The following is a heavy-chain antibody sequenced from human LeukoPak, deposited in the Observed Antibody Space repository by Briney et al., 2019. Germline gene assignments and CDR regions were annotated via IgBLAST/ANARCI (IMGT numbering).Heavy chain of an antibody. V-gene: IGHV3-21*01. CDR1: GFTFSSYS. CDR2: ISSSSSYI. Sequence: MAGGSLRLSCAASGFTFSSYSMNWVRQAPGKGLEWVSSISSSSSYIYYADSVKGRFTISRDNAKSSLYLQMNSLRAEDTAVYYCARVDTIFGVVIPTFDYWGQGTLVTVSS. J-gene: IGHJ4*02. CDR3: ARVDTIFGVVIPTFDY. D-gene: IGHD3-3*01.